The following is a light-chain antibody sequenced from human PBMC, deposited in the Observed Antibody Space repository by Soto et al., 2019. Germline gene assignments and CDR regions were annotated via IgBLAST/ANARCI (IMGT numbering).Light chain of an antibody. J-gene: IGLJ2*01. V-gene: IGLV2-14*01. Sequence: QSALTQPASVSGSPGQSITISCTGTSSDVGGYNYVSWYQQHPGKAPKLMIYEVSNRPSGVSNRFSGSKSGNTASLTISGRQAEDYADYYCSSYTSSSTVVFGGGTKLTVL. CDR3: SSYTSSSTVV. CDR2: EVS. CDR1: SSDVGGYNY.